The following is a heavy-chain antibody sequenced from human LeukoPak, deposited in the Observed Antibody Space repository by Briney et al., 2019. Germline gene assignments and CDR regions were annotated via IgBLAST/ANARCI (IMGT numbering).Heavy chain of an antibody. J-gene: IGHJ6*03. Sequence: GGSLRLSCAASGFIFDDYGMSWVRQAPGKGLEWVSGIYWNGGSTGYADSVKGRFTISRDNAKNSLYLQMNSLRAEDTAVYYCARDSVRIQLWSDYYYYMDVWGKGTTVTVSS. V-gene: IGHV3-20*04. D-gene: IGHD5-18*01. CDR1: GFIFDDYG. CDR3: ARDSVRIQLWSDYYYYMDV. CDR2: IYWNGGST.